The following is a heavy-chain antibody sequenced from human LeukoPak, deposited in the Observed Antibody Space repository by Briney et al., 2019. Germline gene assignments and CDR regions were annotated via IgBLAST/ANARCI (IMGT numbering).Heavy chain of an antibody. D-gene: IGHD3-10*01. V-gene: IGHV1-18*01. CDR3: ARAPDYGSGEDNYYYYGMDV. CDR2: ISAYNGNT. CDR1: GYTFTSYG. Sequence: ASVKVSCKASGYTFTSYGISWVRQAPGQELEWMGWISAYNGNTNYAQKLQGRVTMTTDTSTSTAYMELRSLRSDDTAVYYCARAPDYGSGEDNYYYYGMDVWGQGTTVTVSS. J-gene: IGHJ6*02.